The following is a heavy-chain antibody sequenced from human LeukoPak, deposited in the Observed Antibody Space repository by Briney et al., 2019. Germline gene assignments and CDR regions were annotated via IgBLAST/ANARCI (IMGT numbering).Heavy chain of an antibody. CDR2: TYSRSKWFN. CDR1: GDSVSSKSAS. J-gene: IGHJ4*02. D-gene: IGHD1-26*01. Sequence: SQTLSLTCAISGDSVSSKSASWNWLRQSPSRGLEWLGRTYSRSKWFNDYAVSVKGRITINPVTSENQFSLHLTSVTPDDTAVYYCARGTGSLDYWGQGTLVTVSS. CDR3: ARGTGSLDY. V-gene: IGHV6-1*01.